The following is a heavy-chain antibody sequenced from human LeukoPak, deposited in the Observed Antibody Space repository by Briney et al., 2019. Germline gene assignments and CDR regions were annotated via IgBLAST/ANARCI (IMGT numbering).Heavy chain of an antibody. CDR1: GFTFSTYP. J-gene: IGHJ5*02. Sequence: ALRLSCAAPGFTFSTYPMHWVRQAPGPGVPWGAGISSDGSDKHYPDSVKGRLTISRDNSKDTVFLQMNSLRFEDTAVFYCAREDHSSGYAGAIGFDPWGQGTLVTVSS. CDR3: AREDHSSGYAGAIGFDP. D-gene: IGHD3-22*01. CDR2: ISSDGSDK. V-gene: IGHV3-30*04.